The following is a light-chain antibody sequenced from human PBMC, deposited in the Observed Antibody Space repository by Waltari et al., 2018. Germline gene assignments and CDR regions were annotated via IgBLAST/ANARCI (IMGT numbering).Light chain of an antibody. J-gene: IGLJ3*02. Sequence: QSALTQPPSASGSPGQSVTISCTGTSSDVGGYNSVSWYQQHPGKAPNLMLYEVTKRPSGVPDLFSGSKSGNRASLIVSGLQAEDEADYHCSSYADSDNLVFGGGTKLTVL. CDR3: SSYADSDNLV. CDR1: SSDVGGYNS. V-gene: IGLV2-8*01. CDR2: EVT.